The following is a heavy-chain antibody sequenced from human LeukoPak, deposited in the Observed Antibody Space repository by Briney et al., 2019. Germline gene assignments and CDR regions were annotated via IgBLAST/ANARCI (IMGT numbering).Heavy chain of an antibody. CDR2: IIPIFGTA. J-gene: IGHJ4*02. Sequence: WASVKVSCKASGGTFSSYAISWVRQAPGQGLEWMGGIIPIFGTANYAQKFQGRVTITTDESTGTAYMELSSLRSEDTAVYYCASGHAEYYDSSGYYVLWGQGTLVTVSS. V-gene: IGHV1-69*05. D-gene: IGHD3-22*01. CDR1: GGTFSSYA. CDR3: ASGHAEYYDSSGYYVL.